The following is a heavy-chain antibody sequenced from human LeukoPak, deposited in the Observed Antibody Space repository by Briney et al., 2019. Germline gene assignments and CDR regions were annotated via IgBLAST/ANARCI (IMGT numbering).Heavy chain of an antibody. CDR3: ARQSGAGYWYSFDY. CDR1: GFTFSSYE. D-gene: IGHD2-8*02. CDR2: ISTSGSTI. Sequence: GGSLRLSCAASGFTFSSYEMNWVRQAPGEGLEWVSYISTSGSTIYYADSVKGRFTISRDNAKNSLYLQMNSLRAEDTAVYYCARQSGAGYWYSFDYWGQGTLVTVSS. J-gene: IGHJ4*02. V-gene: IGHV3-48*03.